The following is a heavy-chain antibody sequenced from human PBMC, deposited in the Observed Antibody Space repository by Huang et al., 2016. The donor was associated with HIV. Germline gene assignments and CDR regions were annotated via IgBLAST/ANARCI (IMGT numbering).Heavy chain of an antibody. CDR2: ISYDGSNK. D-gene: IGHD6-19*01. J-gene: IGHJ1*01. V-gene: IGHV3-30*03. CDR3: ALKGDSSGWEYFRH. Sequence: QVQLVESGGGVVQPGRSLRLSCAASGFIFSNYGMHWVRQAPGKGLEWVARISYDGSNKYYTDSVKGRFSSSRDNSKNTLYLQMNSLRAEDTAVYYCALKGDSSGWEYFRHWGQGTLVTVSS. CDR1: GFIFSNYG.